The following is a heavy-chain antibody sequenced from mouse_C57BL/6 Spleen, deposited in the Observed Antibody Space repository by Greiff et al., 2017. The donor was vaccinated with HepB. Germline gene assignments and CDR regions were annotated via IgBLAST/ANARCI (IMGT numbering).Heavy chain of an antibody. Sequence: EVMLVESGGGLVKPGGSLKLSCAASGFTFSDYGMHWVRQAPEKGLEWVAYISSGSSTIYYADTVKGRFTISRDNAKNTLFLQMTSLRSEDTAMYYCARGPSSPTGNYAMDYWGQGTSVTVSS. CDR1: GFTFSDYG. J-gene: IGHJ4*01. CDR2: ISSGSSTI. CDR3: ARGPSSPTGNYAMDY. D-gene: IGHD4-1*02. V-gene: IGHV5-17*01.